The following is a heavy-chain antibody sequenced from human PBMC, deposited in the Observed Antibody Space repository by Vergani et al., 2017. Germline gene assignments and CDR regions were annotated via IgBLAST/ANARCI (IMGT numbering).Heavy chain of an antibody. V-gene: IGHV4-30-4*08. CDR2: FYYSGST. CDR3: VRTVALWFRETKDGGWFDP. D-gene: IGHD3-10*01. Sequence: QVQLQESGPGLVKPSQTLSLTCTVSGGSISSGDYYWSWIRQPPGKGLEWIGYFYYSGSTYYNPSLKSRVTISVDTSMNQVSLKLNSVTAADTAVYYCVRTVALWFRETKDGGWFDPWGQGTLVTVTS. CDR1: GGSISSGDYY. J-gene: IGHJ5*02.